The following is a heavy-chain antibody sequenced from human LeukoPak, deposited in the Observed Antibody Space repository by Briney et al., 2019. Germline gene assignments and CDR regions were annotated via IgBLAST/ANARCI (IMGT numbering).Heavy chain of an antibody. CDR1: GFRFSSYA. J-gene: IGHJ4*02. V-gene: IGHV3-64D*09. Sequence: GGSLRLSCSASGFRFSSYAINWVRQAPGMGLEYVSAISSDGDTTYYADSVKGRFTISRDNSKNTLYLQMTSLRPEDTAVYYCVSPSDYWGQGTLVTVSS. CDR3: VSPSDY. CDR2: ISSDGDTT.